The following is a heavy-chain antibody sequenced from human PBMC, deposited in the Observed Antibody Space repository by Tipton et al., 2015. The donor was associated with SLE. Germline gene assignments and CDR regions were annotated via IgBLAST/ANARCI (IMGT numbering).Heavy chain of an antibody. CDR3: ARQSMAARPDFDF. CDR2: IFYTGST. D-gene: IGHD6-6*01. V-gene: IGHV4-39*07. J-gene: IGHJ4*02. Sequence: TLSLTCTVSDGSIRSTNYYWGWIRQPPGKGLEWIGSIFYTGSTYYNPSLKSRVSFSIDTSKHQFSLILNSVTAADTAVYYCARQSMAARPDFDFWGQGTLVTVSS. CDR1: DGSIRSTNYY.